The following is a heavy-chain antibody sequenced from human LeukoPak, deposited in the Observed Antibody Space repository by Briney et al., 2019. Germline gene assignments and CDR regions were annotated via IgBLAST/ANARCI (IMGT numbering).Heavy chain of an antibody. CDR1: GYTFTGYY. D-gene: IGHD1-1*01. CDR2: INPNSGGT. V-gene: IGHV1-2*02. CDR3: ARERLSYYYMDA. J-gene: IGHJ6*03. Sequence: ASVKVSCKASGYTFTGYYMHWVRQAPGQGLEWMGWINPNSGGTNYAQKFQGRVTMTRDTSISTAYMELSRLRSDDTAVYYCARERLSYYYMDAWGKGTTVTVSS.